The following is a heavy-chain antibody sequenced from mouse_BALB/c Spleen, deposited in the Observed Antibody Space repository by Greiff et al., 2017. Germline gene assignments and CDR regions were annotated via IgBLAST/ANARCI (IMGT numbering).Heavy chain of an antibody. J-gene: IGHJ1*01. Sequence: QVQLQQSRAELMKPGASVKISCKATGYTFSSYWIEWVKQRPGHGLEWIGEILPGSGSTNYNEKFKGKATFTADTSSNTAYMQHSSLTSEDSAVYYCARGSYYGYDADVWGAGTTVTVSS. CDR2: ILPGSGST. CDR1: GYTFSSYW. CDR3: ARGSYYGYDADV. D-gene: IGHD2-2*01. V-gene: IGHV1-9*01.